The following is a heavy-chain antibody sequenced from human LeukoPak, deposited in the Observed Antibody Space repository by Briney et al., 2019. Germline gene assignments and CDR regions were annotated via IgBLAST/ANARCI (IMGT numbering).Heavy chain of an antibody. J-gene: IGHJ3*02. Sequence: PGGSLRLSCAASGFTFSSYAMHWVRQAPGKGLEWVAVISYDGSNKDYADSVKGRFTISRDNSKNTLYLQMNSLRAEDTAVYYCASHTDGGAFDIWGQGTMVTVSS. D-gene: IGHD3-10*01. CDR2: ISYDGSNK. CDR1: GFTFSSYA. CDR3: ASHTDGGAFDI. V-gene: IGHV3-30-3*01.